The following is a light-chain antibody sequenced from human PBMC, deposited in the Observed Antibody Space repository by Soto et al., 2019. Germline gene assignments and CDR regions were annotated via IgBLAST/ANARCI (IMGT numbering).Light chain of an antibody. CDR3: QQRRYWPVT. CDR1: QSVSSY. CDR2: DAS. Sequence: EIVLTQSPAILSMSPGERATLSCRASQSVSSYFAWYQQKPGQAPRLLTYDASNRATGVPARFSGSGSGTDFTLTISSLEPEDFAVYYCQQRRYWPVTFGQGTKVESK. V-gene: IGKV3-11*01. J-gene: IGKJ1*01.